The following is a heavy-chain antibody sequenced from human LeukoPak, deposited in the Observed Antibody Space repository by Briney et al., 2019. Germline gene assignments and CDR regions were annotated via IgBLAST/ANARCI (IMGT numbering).Heavy chain of an antibody. CDR3: ARRWSPLDY. CDR2: INSDGSDT. V-gene: IGHV3-74*03. J-gene: IGHJ4*02. D-gene: IGHD2-15*01. CDR1: GFSFSINW. Sequence: GGSLRLSCEVSGFSFSINWMHWVRQAPGKGLVWVSRINSDGSDTTYADSVKGRFTISRDNAKNTLYLQMNSLRAEDSAVYYCARRWSPLDYWGQGTRVIVSS.